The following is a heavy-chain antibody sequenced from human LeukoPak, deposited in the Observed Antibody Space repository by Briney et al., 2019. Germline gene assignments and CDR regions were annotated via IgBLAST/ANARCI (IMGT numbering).Heavy chain of an antibody. V-gene: IGHV4-59*01. J-gene: IGHJ4*02. D-gene: IGHD6-19*01. CDR2: IYYSGST. CDR3: ARGHSGWYYFDY. Sequence: SETLSLTCTVSGGSISSYYWSWIRQPPGKGLEWTGYIYYSGSTNYNPSLKSRVTISVDTSKNQFSLKLSSVTAADTAVYYCARGHSGWYYFDYWGQGTLVTVSS. CDR1: GGSISSYY.